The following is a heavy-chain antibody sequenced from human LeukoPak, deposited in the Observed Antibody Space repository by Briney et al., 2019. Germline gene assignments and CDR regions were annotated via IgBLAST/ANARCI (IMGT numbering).Heavy chain of an antibody. CDR2: ISGSGSST. V-gene: IGHV3-23*01. Sequence: GGSLRLSRAASGFTFRTYAMRWVRQAPGKGLEWVSSISGSGSSTYYADSVKGRFTISRDNAKNSLYLQMNSLRAEDTAVYYCAREGDGDYDYWGQGTLVTVSS. D-gene: IGHD4-17*01. CDR1: GFTFRTYA. J-gene: IGHJ4*02. CDR3: AREGDGDYDY.